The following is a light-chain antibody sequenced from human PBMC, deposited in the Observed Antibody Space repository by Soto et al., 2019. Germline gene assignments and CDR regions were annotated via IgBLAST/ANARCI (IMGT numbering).Light chain of an antibody. CDR3: QQRSTWPT. J-gene: IGKJ5*01. CDR1: ESLSSGF. CDR2: GAS. V-gene: IGKV3D-20*02. Sequence: PGEIATLSSRANESLSSGFLAWYQQRRGQAPRLLIYGASARATGIPDRFSGGGSGTDFTLTISRLEPEDFAVYYCQQRSTWPTFGQGTRLEIK.